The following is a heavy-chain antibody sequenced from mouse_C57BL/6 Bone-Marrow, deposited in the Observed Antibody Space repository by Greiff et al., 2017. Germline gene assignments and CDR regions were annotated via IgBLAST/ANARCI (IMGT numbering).Heavy chain of an antibody. CDR2: IDPEDGDT. CDR3: TSPYDYGRSDGY. J-gene: IGHJ2*01. CDR1: GFNIHAYY. D-gene: IGHD1-1*01. V-gene: IGHV14-1*01. Sequence: EVQLQQSGPALVRPGASVKLSCTASGFNIHAYYMHWVKPRPEQGLEWIGRIDPEDGDTEYAPKFQGKATMTADTSSNTAYLQLSSLTSEDTAVYYCTSPYDYGRSDGYWGQGTTLTVSS.